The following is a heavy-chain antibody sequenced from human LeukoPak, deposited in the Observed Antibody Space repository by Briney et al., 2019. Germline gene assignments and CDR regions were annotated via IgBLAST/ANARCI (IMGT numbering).Heavy chain of an antibody. V-gene: IGHV3-48*03. J-gene: IGHJ4*02. CDR2: ISSSGNTE. Sequence: GGSLRLSCAASGFSFSSFPINWVRQAPGKGLEWVSHISSSGNTEYYLDSVRGRFTMSRDNAKNLLFLEMHSLRAEDTAVYYCARGTGSDSWYIDYWGQGTLVSVSS. D-gene: IGHD6-13*01. CDR1: GFSFSSFP. CDR3: ARGTGSDSWYIDY.